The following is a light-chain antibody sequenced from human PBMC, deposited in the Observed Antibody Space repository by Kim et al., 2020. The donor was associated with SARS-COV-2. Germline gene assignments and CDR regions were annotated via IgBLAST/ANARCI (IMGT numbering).Light chain of an antibody. CDR2: YDS. CDR1: NIGSKS. J-gene: IGLJ3*02. CDR3: QVWDSSSDHRV. Sequence: SYELTQPPSVSVAPGKTARITCGGHNIGSKSVHWYQQKPGQAPVLIINYDSDRPSGIPERFSGSNSGNTATLTISRVEAGDEADYYCQVWDSSSDHRVFGGGTKLTVL. V-gene: IGLV3-21*04.